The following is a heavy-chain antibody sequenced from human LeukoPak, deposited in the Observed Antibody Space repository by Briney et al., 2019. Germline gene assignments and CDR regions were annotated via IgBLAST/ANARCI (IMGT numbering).Heavy chain of an antibody. J-gene: IGHJ4*02. CDR2: IWYDGSNK. CDR1: GFIFTDYG. V-gene: IGHV3-33*06. Sequence: PGGSLRLSCAASGFIFTDYGMHWVRQAPGKGLEWVAVIWYDGSNKYYADSVKGRFTISRDNSKNTLYLQMNSLRAEDTAVHYCAKLYYDFWSGYYIGGAFDYWGQGTLVTVSS. D-gene: IGHD3-3*01. CDR3: AKLYYDFWSGYYIGGAFDY.